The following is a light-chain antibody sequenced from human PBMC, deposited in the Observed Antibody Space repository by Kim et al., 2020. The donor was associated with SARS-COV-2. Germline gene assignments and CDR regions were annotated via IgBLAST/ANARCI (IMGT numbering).Light chain of an antibody. J-gene: IGLJ2*01. Sequence: QSVTSSCTGTSSDVGGYNYVSWYQQHPGTAPKFMFYDVSKRPSGVPDRFSCSKSGNTASLTISGLQAEDEADYYCCSYAGSYTLVVFGGGTQLTVL. CDR1: SSDVGGYNY. CDR3: CSYAGSYTLVV. V-gene: IGLV2-11*01. CDR2: DVS.